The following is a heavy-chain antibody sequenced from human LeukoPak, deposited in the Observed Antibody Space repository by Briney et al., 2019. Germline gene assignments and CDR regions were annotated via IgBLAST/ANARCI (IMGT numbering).Heavy chain of an antibody. CDR2: ISSSGSTI. J-gene: IGHJ4*02. D-gene: IGHD1-1*01. V-gene: IGHV3-48*04. Sequence: GGSLRLSCAASGFTFSRHTMHWVRQAPGKGLEWVSYISSSGSTIYYADSVKGRFTISRDNAKNSLYLQMNSLRAEDTAVYYCARDRGNWNDEIDYWGQGTLVTVSS. CDR3: ARDRGNWNDEIDY. CDR1: GFTFSRHT.